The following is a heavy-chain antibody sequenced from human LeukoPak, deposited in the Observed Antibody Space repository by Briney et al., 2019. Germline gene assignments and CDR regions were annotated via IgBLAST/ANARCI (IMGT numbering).Heavy chain of an antibody. V-gene: IGHV4-4*07. D-gene: IGHD5-24*01. CDR1: GGSITSYY. Sequence: PSETLSLTCTVSGGSITSYYWSWIRQSAGKGLEWIGRIYITGSTTYNPSLKSRVTISLDTSNNHFSLKLSSVSDADTAVYYCARVGMATIYYFDYWGQGTLVTVSS. CDR3: ARVGMATIYYFDY. J-gene: IGHJ4*02. CDR2: IYITGST.